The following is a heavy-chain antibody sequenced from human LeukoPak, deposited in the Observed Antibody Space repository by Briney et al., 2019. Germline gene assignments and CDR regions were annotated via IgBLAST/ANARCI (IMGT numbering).Heavy chain of an antibody. D-gene: IGHD2-15*01. CDR1: GGSFSGYY. CDR3: AGTCSGGSCTQRRWFDP. CDR2: INHSGST. V-gene: IGHV4-34*01. J-gene: IGHJ5*02. Sequence: KPSETLSLTCAVYGGSFSGYYWSWIRQPPGKGLEWIGEINHSGSTNYNPSLKSRVTISVDTSKNQFSLKLSSVTAADTAVYYCAGTCSGGSCTQRRWFDPWGQGTLVTVSS.